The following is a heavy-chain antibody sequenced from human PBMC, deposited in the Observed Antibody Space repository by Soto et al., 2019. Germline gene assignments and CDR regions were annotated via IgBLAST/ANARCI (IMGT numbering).Heavy chain of an antibody. V-gene: IGHV4-59*01. D-gene: IGHD3-22*01. CDR2: LYYGRRA. Sequence: QVQLQESGPGLVKPSETLSLTCAVSGDSISSYYCMWIRQPPGKGLESIGYLYYGRRANYNPSRKSRATLSVETSTNQCSLTLSSMTAADTAVYYCALRSMAVVPEYWGRGTLVTVAS. CDR1: GDSISSYY. CDR3: ALRSMAVVPEY. J-gene: IGHJ4*02.